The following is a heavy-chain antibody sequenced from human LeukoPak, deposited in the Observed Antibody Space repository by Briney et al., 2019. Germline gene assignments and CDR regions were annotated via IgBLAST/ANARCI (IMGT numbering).Heavy chain of an antibody. V-gene: IGHV3-21*01. J-gene: IGHJ4*02. D-gene: IGHD1-26*01. CDR3: ARRARPELTLEY. CDR2: ISSSSYI. CDR1: RFTFSSYS. Sequence: GGSLRLSCAASRFTFSSYSMNWVRQAPGKGLEWVSSISSSSYIYYADSVKGRFTISRDNAKNSLYLQMNSLRAEDTAVYYCARRARPELTLEYWGQGTLVTVSS.